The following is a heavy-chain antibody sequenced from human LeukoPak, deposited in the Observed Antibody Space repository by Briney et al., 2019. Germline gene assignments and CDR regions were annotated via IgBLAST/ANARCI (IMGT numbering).Heavy chain of an antibody. D-gene: IGHD6-13*01. J-gene: IGHJ4*02. CDR1: GFTFSSYS. CDR2: ISSSSSYI. V-gene: IGHV3-21*01. Sequence: GGSLRLSCAASGFTFSSYSMNWVRQAPGKGLEWVSSISSSSSYIYYADSVKGRFTISRDNAKNSLYLQMNSLRAEDTAVYYCARDLEAAAGYFDYWGQGTLVTVSS. CDR3: ARDLEAAAGYFDY.